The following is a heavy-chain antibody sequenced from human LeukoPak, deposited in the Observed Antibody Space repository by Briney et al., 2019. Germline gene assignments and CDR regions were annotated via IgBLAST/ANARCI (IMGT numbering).Heavy chain of an antibody. CDR3: ATGYRSAYSWDS. CDR1: GFTFCVYY. Sequence: GGSLRLSCAASGFTFCVYYMFWVRQAPGKGLVWVSSISPDATNSKYADFVEGRFTISRDKAKNTLYLQLNSLRVEDAAVYYCATGYRSAYSWDSWGQGTLVTVSS. J-gene: IGHJ4*02. CDR2: ISPDATNS. V-gene: IGHV3-74*03. D-gene: IGHD5-12*01.